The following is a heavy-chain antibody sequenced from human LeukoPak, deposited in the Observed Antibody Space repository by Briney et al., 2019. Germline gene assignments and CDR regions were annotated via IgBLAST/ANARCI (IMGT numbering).Heavy chain of an antibody. CDR3: ARSGFGSGISFDL. J-gene: IGHJ5*02. V-gene: IGHV1-8*02. Sequence: GASVKVSCKASGYTFTNYDINWVRQATGQGLEWMGWMNPNSGDTGYPQKFQGRVTMTRDTSITTAYMELSSLRSEDTAVYYCARSGFGSGISFDLWGQGTLVTVSS. D-gene: IGHD3-10*01. CDR2: MNPNSGDT. CDR1: GYTFTNYD.